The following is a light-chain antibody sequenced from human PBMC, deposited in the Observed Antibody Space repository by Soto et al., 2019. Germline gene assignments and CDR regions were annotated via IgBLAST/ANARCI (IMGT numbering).Light chain of an antibody. V-gene: IGLV1-40*01. CDR2: ANS. CDR3: QSYDTSLSGSGV. CDR1: SSNIGAGYD. J-gene: IGLJ1*01. Sequence: QSVLTQPPSVSGAPGQSVTISCTGSSSNIGAGYDVHWYQQRPGGDPRLLIFANSDRPSGVPDRFSASKSYTSASLTIAGLQAEDEADYYCQSYDTSLSGSGVFGTGTKVTVL.